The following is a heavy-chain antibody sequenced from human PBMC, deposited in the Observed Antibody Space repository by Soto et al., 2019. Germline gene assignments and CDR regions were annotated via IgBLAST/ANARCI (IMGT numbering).Heavy chain of an antibody. CDR3: ARVQQGVVAMH. J-gene: IGHJ1*01. V-gene: IGHV4-34*01. Sequence: VQLQQWGAGLLKPSETLSLNCAVTGGSLSGYYWSWIRQPPGKGLEWIGEVKDGGHTNYSPSLRGRVTISSVTSNNQFSLRLNSVTAADTGVYYCARVQQGVVAMHWDQGSLVTVSS. CDR1: GGSLSGYY. D-gene: IGHD5-12*01. CDR2: VKDGGHT.